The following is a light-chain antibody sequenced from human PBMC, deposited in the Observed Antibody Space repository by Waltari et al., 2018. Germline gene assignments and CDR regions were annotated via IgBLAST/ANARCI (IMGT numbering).Light chain of an antibody. J-gene: IGLJ2*01. Sequence: QSALTQPRSVSGSPGQSVTISCTGISSDVGGYNYVSWYQQHPGKAPKLMIYDVSKGPSGVPGRCSGSKSGNTASLTISGLHAEDETDYYCCSYAGSYTDVVFGGGTKLTVL. CDR3: CSYAGSYTDVV. V-gene: IGLV2-11*01. CDR1: SSDVGGYNY. CDR2: DVS.